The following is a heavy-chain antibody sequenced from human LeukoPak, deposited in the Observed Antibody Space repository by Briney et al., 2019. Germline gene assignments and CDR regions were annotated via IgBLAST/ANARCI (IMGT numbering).Heavy chain of an antibody. Sequence: GGSLRLPCAASGFTFSTYRMAWVRQAPGKGLEWVATITEDGSGKYHVDSVRGRFTVSRDNTNKLLFLQMNSLRAEDTAVYHCAKVGLTMVRGVIGGMDVWGQGTTVTVSS. V-gene: IGHV3-7*01. CDR1: GFTFSTYR. CDR3: AKVGLTMVRGVIGGMDV. CDR2: ITEDGSGK. D-gene: IGHD3-10*01. J-gene: IGHJ6*02.